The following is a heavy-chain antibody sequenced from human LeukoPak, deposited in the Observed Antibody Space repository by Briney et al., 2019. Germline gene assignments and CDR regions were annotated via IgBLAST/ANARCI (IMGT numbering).Heavy chain of an antibody. CDR3: AKEGDYGDHNY. Sequence: PGGSLRLSCAASGFTFSSYGMHWVRQAPGKGLEWVAVISYDGSNKYYADSVKGRFTISRDNSKNTLYLQMNSLRAEDTAVYYCAKEGDYGDHNYWGQGTLVTVSS. CDR2: ISYDGSNK. D-gene: IGHD4-17*01. V-gene: IGHV3-30*18. J-gene: IGHJ4*02. CDR1: GFTFSSYG.